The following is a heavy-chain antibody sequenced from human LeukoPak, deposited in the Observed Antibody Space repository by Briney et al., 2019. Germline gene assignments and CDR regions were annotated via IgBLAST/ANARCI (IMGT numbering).Heavy chain of an antibody. CDR3: ARPLSGYCSSTSCYRKSHAFDI. CDR1: GFTFSSYS. J-gene: IGHJ3*02. V-gene: IGHV3-21*01. Sequence: PGGSLRLFCAASGFTFSSYSMNWVRQAPGKGLEWVSCISSSSSYIFYADSVKGRFTISRDNAKHSLYLQMNCLRAEDTAVYYCARPLSGYCSSTSCYRKSHAFDIWGQGTMVTVPS. D-gene: IGHD2-2*01. CDR2: ISSSSSYI.